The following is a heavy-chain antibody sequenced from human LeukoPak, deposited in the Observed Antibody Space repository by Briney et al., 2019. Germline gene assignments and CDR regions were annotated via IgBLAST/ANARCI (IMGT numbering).Heavy chain of an antibody. CDR3: AREVSAAAPLRRAFDI. Sequence: SVKVSCKASGGAFSSYAISWVRQAPGQGLEWMGRIIPIFGTANYAQKFQGRVTITTDESTSTAYMELSSLRSEDTAVYCCAREVSAAAPLRRAFDIWGQGTMVTVSS. CDR1: GGAFSSYA. V-gene: IGHV1-69*05. J-gene: IGHJ3*02. CDR2: IIPIFGTA. D-gene: IGHD6-13*01.